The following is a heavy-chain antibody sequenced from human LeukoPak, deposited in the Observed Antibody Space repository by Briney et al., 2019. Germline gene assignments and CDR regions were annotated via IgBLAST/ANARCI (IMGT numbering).Heavy chain of an antibody. CDR3: ARLLGMVTTYDI. V-gene: IGHV3-7*04. CDR2: IKQDGSEI. Sequence: GGSLRLSCAASGFTFSSHWMSWVRQAPGKGLQWVASIKQDGSEIHYVDSVRGRFTISRDNAENSLYLQMNSLRAEGTAVYYCARLLGMVTTYDIWGQGTMVTVSS. CDR1: GFTFSSHW. D-gene: IGHD5-24*01. J-gene: IGHJ3*02.